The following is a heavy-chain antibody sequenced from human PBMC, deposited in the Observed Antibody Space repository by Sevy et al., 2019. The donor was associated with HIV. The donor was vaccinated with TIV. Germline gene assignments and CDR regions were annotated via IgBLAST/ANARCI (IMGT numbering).Heavy chain of an antibody. CDR1: GFTFSNYA. J-gene: IGHJ4*02. CDR2: ISGTGGSGDKT. CDR3: AREYDSSGYFDY. V-gene: IGHV3-23*01. D-gene: IGHD3-22*01. Sequence: GGCLRLSCAASGFTFSNYAMNWVRQAPGKGLEWVSGISGTGGSGDKTNYADSVKGRFTISRDDSKNSLYLQLNSLRAEDTAIYYCAREYDSSGYFDYWGQGTLVTVSS.